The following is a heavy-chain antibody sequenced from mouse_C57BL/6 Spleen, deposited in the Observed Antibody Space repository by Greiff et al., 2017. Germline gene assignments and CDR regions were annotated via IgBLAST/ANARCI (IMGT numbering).Heavy chain of an antibody. CDR2: INPNNGGT. J-gene: IGHJ2*01. CDR1: GYTFTDYN. V-gene: IGHV1-18*01. D-gene: IGHD3-1*01. CDR3: ARSQLWYFDY. Sequence: EVKLMESGPELVKPGASVKIPCKASGYTFTDYNMDWVKQSHGKSLEWIGDINPNNGGTIYNQKFKGKATLTVDKSSSTAYMELRRLTSEDTAVYYCARSQLWYFDYWGQGTTLTVSS.